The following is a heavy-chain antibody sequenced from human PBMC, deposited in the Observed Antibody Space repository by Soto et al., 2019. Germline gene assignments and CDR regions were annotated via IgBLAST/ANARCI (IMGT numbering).Heavy chain of an antibody. CDR1: GGSISSGGYC. CDR2: IYYSGST. D-gene: IGHD3-22*01. CDR3: ARIYYYDSSGPYYFDY. J-gene: IGHJ4*02. Sequence: TSETLSLTCTVSGGSISSGGYCWSWIRQHPGKGLEWIGYIYYSGSTYYNPSLKSRVTISVDTSKNQFSLKLSSVTAADTAVYYCARIYYYDSSGPYYFDYWGQGTLVTVSS. V-gene: IGHV4-31*03.